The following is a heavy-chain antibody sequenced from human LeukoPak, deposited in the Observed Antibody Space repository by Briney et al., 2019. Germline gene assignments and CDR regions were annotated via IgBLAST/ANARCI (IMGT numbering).Heavy chain of an antibody. Sequence: SETLSLTCTVSGGSISSHYWSWIRQPPGKGLEWIGYIYYCGSTNYNPSLKSRVTISVDTSKNQFSLKLSSVTAADTAVYYCAREDGYKALDYWGQGTLVTVSS. V-gene: IGHV4-59*11. CDR3: AREDGYKALDY. CDR1: GGSISSHY. D-gene: IGHD5-24*01. CDR2: IYYCGST. J-gene: IGHJ4*02.